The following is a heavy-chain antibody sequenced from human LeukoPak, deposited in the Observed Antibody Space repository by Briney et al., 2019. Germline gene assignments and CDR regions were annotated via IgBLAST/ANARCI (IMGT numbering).Heavy chain of an antibody. V-gene: IGHV4-61*02. Sequence: PSETLPLTCPVSGASISSSGYYWGWIRQPAGRGLEWLGRIFISGSPNYTPSLKSRVTMSLAPPNTQLSLNLSLVTAPYRAVYYCARIWRGAFDIWGQGTMVTVSS. CDR1: GASISSSGYY. J-gene: IGHJ3*02. D-gene: IGHD3-10*01. CDR3: ARIWRGAFDI. CDR2: IFISGSP.